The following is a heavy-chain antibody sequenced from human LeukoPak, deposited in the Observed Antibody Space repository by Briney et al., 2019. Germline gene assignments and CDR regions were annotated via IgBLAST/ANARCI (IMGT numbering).Heavy chain of an antibody. CDR1: GFTFSTYE. CDR3: TRNHNGLAY. J-gene: IGHJ4*02. D-gene: IGHD3-3*02. Sequence: GRSLRLSCTASGFTFSTYEMYWVRQPPGKGLEWVAAISNDGNNKYYADSVRGRFTVTRDNSKNTLYLHMDSLRAEDTAVYYCTRNHNGLAYWGQGTLVTVSS. CDR2: ISNDGNNK. V-gene: IGHV3-30*04.